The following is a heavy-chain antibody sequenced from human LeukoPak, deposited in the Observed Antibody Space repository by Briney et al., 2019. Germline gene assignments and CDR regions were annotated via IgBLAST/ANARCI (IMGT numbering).Heavy chain of an antibody. V-gene: IGHV3-33*01. Sequence: GTSLRLSCAASGFILRDYGLHWVRQAPGKGLEWVAVIWSDGSNKYYADSVKGRFTISRDNSKNTLFLQMDSLRDDDTALYYCARASGPFDYWGQGTLVTVSS. CDR1: GFILRDYG. CDR3: ARASGPFDY. D-gene: IGHD3-10*01. CDR2: IWSDGSNK. J-gene: IGHJ4*02.